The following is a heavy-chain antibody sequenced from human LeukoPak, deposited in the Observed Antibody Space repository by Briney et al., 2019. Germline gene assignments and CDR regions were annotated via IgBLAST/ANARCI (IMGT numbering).Heavy chain of an antibody. CDR3: ARHVSAYNPHWYFDL. J-gene: IGHJ2*01. V-gene: IGHV4-4*07. CDR1: GDSLSDNY. Sequence: SETLSLTCTVSGDSLSDNYWSWIRQPAGKGLEGIGRIYTSGSINYNPSLKRRVSMSIDTSKNQLSLNLRSLTAADTAVYYCARHVSAYNPHWYFDLWGRGTLVTVSA. CDR2: IYTSGSI. D-gene: IGHD5-24*01.